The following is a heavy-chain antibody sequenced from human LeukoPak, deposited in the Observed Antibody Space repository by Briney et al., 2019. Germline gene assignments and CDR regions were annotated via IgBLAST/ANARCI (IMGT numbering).Heavy chain of an antibody. J-gene: IGHJ6*03. V-gene: IGHV3-74*01. CDR1: GFTFSSYA. Sequence: GVSLRLSCAASGFTFSSYAMHWVRQAPGKGLVWVSRINTDGSSTSYADSVKGRFTISRDNAKNTLYLQMNSLRAEDTAVYYCVRDTRGYYCYYMDVWGKGTTVTVSS. CDR3: VRDTRGYYCYYMDV. CDR2: INTDGSST. D-gene: IGHD1-26*01.